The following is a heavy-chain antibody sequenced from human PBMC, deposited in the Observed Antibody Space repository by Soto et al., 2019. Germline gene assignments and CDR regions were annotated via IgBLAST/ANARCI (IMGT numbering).Heavy chain of an antibody. CDR2: IYSGGST. Sequence: GGSLRLSCAASGFTVSSNYMSWVRQAPWKGLEWVSVIYSGGSTYYADSVKGRFTISRHNSKNTLYLQMNSLRAEDTAVYYCARAPGYCSGGSCYSPSFYFDYWGQGTLVTVSS. CDR1: GFTVSSNY. J-gene: IGHJ4*02. D-gene: IGHD2-15*01. V-gene: IGHV3-53*04. CDR3: ARAPGYCSGGSCYSPSFYFDY.